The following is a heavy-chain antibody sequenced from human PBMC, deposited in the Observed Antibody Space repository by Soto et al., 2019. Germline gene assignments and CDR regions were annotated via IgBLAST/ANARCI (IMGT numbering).Heavy chain of an antibody. V-gene: IGHV4-59*11. J-gene: IGHJ4*01. D-gene: IGHD3-10*01. CDR1: GVSTSNHY. CDR3: ARXXGSQFHANAFD. Sequence: QVQLQESGPGLVKPSETLSLTCSVSGVSTSNHYWTWIRKPPGQGPEWIGCIDYRGTTNYNASFRSRGTMSLASAQNQFSLRXXYVTTPGTAVYYCARXXGSQFHANAFD. CDR2: IDYRGTT.